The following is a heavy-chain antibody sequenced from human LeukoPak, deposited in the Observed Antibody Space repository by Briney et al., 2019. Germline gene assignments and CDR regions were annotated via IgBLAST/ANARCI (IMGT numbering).Heavy chain of an antibody. CDR2: INPSGGST. D-gene: IGHD3-22*01. V-gene: IGHV1-46*01. CDR3: ASRGLHYYDSSGYYYFDY. CDR1: GYTFTSYY. J-gene: IGHJ4*02. Sequence: GASVKVSCKASGYTFTSYYMHWVRQAPGEGLEWMGIINPSGGSTSYAQKFQGRVTMTRDMSTSTVYMELSSLRSEDTAVYYCASRGLHYYDSSGYYYFDYWGQGTLVTVSS.